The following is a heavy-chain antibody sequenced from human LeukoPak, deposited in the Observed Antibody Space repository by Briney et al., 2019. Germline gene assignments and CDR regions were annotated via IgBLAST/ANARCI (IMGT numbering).Heavy chain of an antibody. CDR1: GFTFSSYG. CDR2: IRYDGSNK. V-gene: IGHV3-30*02. Sequence: AGGSLRLSCAASGFTFSSYGMHWVRQAPGKGLEWVAFIRYDGSNKYYADSVKGRFTISRDNSKNTLYLQMNSLRAEDTAVYYCEVQLWLDHYYMDVWGKGTTVTISS. CDR3: EVQLWLDHYYMDV. D-gene: IGHD5-18*01. J-gene: IGHJ6*03.